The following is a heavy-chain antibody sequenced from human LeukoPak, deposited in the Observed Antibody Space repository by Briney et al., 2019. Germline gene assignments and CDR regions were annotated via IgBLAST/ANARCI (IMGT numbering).Heavy chain of an antibody. CDR3: AKDRRLAAFDY. Sequence: GGSLRLSCAASGFTFSSYWMHWVRQAPGKGLEWVSGITGRGENIYYAGSVKGRFTISRDNSKNTLYLQMNSLRAEDTAVYYCAKDRRLAAFDYGGQGTLVTVSS. CDR2: ITGRGENI. CDR1: GFTFSSYW. J-gene: IGHJ4*02. V-gene: IGHV3-23*01. D-gene: IGHD6-25*01.